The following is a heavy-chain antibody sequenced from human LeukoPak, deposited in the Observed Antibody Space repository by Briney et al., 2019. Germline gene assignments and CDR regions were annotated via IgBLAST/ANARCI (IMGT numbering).Heavy chain of an antibody. CDR3: ARDHVKQQLVRFDY. V-gene: IGHV1-46*01. Sequence: ASVKVSCKASGYTFTSYGISWVRQAPGQGLEWMGIINPSGGSTSYAQKFQGRVTMTRDTSTSTVYMELSSLRSEDTAVYYCARDHVKQQLVRFDYWGQGTLVTVSS. CDR2: INPSGGST. J-gene: IGHJ4*02. D-gene: IGHD6-13*01. CDR1: GYTFTSYG.